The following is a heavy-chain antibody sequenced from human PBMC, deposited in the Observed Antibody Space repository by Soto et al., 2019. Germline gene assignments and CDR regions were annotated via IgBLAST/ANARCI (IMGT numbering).Heavy chain of an antibody. D-gene: IGHD3-16*01. V-gene: IGHV4-31*03. CDR3: ATGLQLGRRA. CDR1: GGSISSGGYY. Sequence: QVQLRESGPGLVKPSQTLSLTCTVSGGSISSGGYYWSWIRQRPGKGLEWIGYIYYRGSTDYNPSLKSRITMSVDTSKNQFSLSLSSVTAADTAVYYCATGLQLGRRAWGQGTLVTVSS. J-gene: IGHJ5*02. CDR2: IYYRGST.